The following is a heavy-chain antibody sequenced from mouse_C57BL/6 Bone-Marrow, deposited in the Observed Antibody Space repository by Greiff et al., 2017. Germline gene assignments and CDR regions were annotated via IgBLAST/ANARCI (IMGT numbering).Heavy chain of an antibody. CDR3: ARGIYFDV. CDR2: IYPRDGST. Sequence: VQRVESGPELVKPGASVKLSCKASGYTFTSYDINWVKQRPGQGLEWIGWIYPRDGSTKYNEKFKGKATLTVDTSSSTAYMELHSLTSEDSAVFFCARGIYFDVGGTGPTVTVSS. J-gene: IGHJ1*03. V-gene: IGHV1-85*01. CDR1: GYTFTSYD.